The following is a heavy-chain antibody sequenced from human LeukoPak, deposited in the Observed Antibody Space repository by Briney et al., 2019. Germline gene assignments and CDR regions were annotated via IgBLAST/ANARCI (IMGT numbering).Heavy chain of an antibody. J-gene: IGHJ4*02. CDR1: GFTFSSYN. D-gene: IGHD2-2*01. CDR3: ARVGGHCTSTSCPPPDY. Sequence: AGGSLRLSCAASGFTFSSYNMDWVRQAPGKGLEWVSFIDSSSRCIYQADSVKGRFTISRDNAESSVFLQMNSLRAEDTAVYYCARVGGHCTSTSCPPPDYWGQGTLVTVSS. CDR2: IDSSSRCI. V-gene: IGHV3-21*01.